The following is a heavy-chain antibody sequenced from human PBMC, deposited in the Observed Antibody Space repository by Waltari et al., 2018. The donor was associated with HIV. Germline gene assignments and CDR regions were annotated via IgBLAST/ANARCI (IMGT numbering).Heavy chain of an antibody. D-gene: IGHD2-2*01. V-gene: IGHV1-18*01. Sequence: QVQLVQSGAEVKKPGASVKVSCKASGSTFTSYGISWVRQAPGQGVEWMGLINAYNSNTNYARMRQGRVTMTTDTSTSTAYMELRSLRSDDTAVYYCARDHIVVVPAARSYWYFDLWGRGTLVTVSS. CDR3: ARDHIVVVPAARSYWYFDL. J-gene: IGHJ2*01. CDR2: INAYNSNT. CDR1: GSTFTSYG.